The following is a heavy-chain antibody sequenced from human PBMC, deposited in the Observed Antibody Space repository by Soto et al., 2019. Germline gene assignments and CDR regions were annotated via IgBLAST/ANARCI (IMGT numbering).Heavy chain of an antibody. Sequence: PSETLSLTCTVSNASISSRTWWTWLRQTPGKGLEWIGEIYHSGSINHNPSLKSRVTMSVDMSKNQFSLKMTSVTAADSCVYYCASKFGELLADAFDIWGQGTVVTVSS. CDR1: NASISSRTW. J-gene: IGHJ3*02. D-gene: IGHD3-10*01. V-gene: IGHV4-4*02. CDR3: ASKFGELLADAFDI. CDR2: IYHSGSI.